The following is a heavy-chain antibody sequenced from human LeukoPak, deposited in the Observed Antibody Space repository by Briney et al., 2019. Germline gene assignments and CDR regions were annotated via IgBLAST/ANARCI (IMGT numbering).Heavy chain of an antibody. D-gene: IGHD3-10*01. CDR2: FDPEDGET. CDR1: GYTLTELS. CDR3: ATSITMVRGVIITNYYYYMDV. J-gene: IGHJ6*03. V-gene: IGHV1-24*01. Sequence: ASVKVSCKVSGYTLTELSMHWVRQAPGKGLEWMGGFDPEDGETIYAQKFQGRVTMTEDTSTDTANMELSSLRSEDTAVYYCATSITMVRGVIITNYYYYMDVWGKGTTVTVSS.